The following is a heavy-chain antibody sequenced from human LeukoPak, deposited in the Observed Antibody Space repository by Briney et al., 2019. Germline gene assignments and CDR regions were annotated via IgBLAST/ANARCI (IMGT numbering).Heavy chain of an antibody. V-gene: IGHV1-2*02. CDR1: GYTFTAHY. CDR3: ARDRVVVPAAFDY. CDR2: INPNSGGT. D-gene: IGHD2-2*01. J-gene: IGHJ4*02. Sequence: ASVKVSCKASGYTFTAHYMHWVRRAPGQGLEWMGWINPNSGGTNYAQKFQGRVTMTRDTSISTAYMELSRLRSDDTAVYYCARDRVVVPAAFDYWGQGTLVTVSS.